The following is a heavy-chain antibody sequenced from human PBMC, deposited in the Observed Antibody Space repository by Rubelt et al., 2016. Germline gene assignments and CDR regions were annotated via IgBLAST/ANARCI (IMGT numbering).Heavy chain of an antibody. CDR3: ARSGNYDSSGYYDY. J-gene: IGHJ4*02. D-gene: IGHD3-22*01. Sequence: QVQLKQWGAGLLKPSDTLSLTCAVYGGSFSGYHWSWIRQSPGKGLEWIGEISHRGSTSYNPSLKSRVTFSVDSSKNQFSLKLGSVTAVDTAVYYCARSGNYDSSGYYDYWGQGTLVTVSS. V-gene: IGHV4-34*01. CDR2: ISHRGST. CDR1: GGSFSGYH.